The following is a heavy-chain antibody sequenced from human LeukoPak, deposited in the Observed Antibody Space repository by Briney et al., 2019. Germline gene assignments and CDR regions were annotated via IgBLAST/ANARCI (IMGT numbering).Heavy chain of an antibody. CDR3: ARGATLPRLSYDFWSGYSPFDY. J-gene: IGHJ4*02. CDR1: GGTFSSYA. V-gene: IGHV1-69*13. D-gene: IGHD3-3*01. Sequence: ASVKVSCKASGGTFSSYAISWVRQAPGQGLEWMGGIIPIFGTANYAQKFQGRVTITADESTSTAYMELSSLRSEDTAVYYCARGATLPRLSYDFWSGYSPFDYWGQGTLVTVSS. CDR2: IIPIFGTA.